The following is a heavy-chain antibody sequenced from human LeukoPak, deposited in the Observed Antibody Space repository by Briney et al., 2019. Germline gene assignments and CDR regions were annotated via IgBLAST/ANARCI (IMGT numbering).Heavy chain of an antibody. CDR2: IYYSGST. CDR1: GGSITSYY. D-gene: IGHD4-17*01. CDR3: ARHLSVTPYFDY. Sequence: SETLSLTCTVSGGSITSYYWSWIRQPPGKGLEWIGYIYYSGSTKYNPSLKSRVTISVHTSKNQFSLKLSSVTAAGTAVYYCARHLSVTPYFDYWGQGSLVTVSS. V-gene: IGHV4-59*01. J-gene: IGHJ4*02.